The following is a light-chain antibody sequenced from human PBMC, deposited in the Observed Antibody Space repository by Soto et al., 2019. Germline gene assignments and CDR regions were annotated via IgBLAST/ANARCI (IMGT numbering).Light chain of an antibody. J-gene: IGKJ1*01. CDR1: QSVGSD. CDR3: QERTGWPPWT. CDR2: DAS. V-gene: IGKV3-11*01. Sequence: EIVMTQSPATLSVSPGERATLSCRASQSVGSDLAWYQQKPGQAPRLVIYDASKRASGFPARFSGSGSGTDFTLTISSLEPEDFAVYYCQERTGWPPWTFGQGTKVDIK.